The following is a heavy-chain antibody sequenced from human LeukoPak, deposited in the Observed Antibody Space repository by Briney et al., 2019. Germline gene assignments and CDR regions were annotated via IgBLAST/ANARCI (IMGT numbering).Heavy chain of an antibody. V-gene: IGHV3-7*01. D-gene: IGHD3-3*01. CDR3: ASQTYYDFWSGYCYYCMDV. CDR2: IKQDGSEK. CDR1: GFTFSSYW. Sequence: GGSLRLSCAASGFTFSSYWMSWVRQAPGKGLEWVANIKQDGSEKYYVDSVKGRFTISRDNAMNSLYLQMNSLRAEDTAVYYCASQTYYDFWSGYCYYCMDVWGKGTTVTVSS. J-gene: IGHJ6*03.